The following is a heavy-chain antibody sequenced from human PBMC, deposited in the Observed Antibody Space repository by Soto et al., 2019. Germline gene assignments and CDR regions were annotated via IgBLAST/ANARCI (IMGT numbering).Heavy chain of an antibody. CDR3: ARHEGWTGPDQ. V-gene: IGHV4-4*02. CDR2: IFHDGST. J-gene: IGHJ5*02. CDR1: GASIGSGGW. Sequence: PSETLSLTCAVSGASIGSGGWCSWVRQPPGKGLQWIAEIFHDGSTIYRPSLKSRVTISGDKSQNQFSLNIYSVTAADTAVYYCARHEGWTGPDQWGQGTLVTVSS. D-gene: IGHD2-8*02.